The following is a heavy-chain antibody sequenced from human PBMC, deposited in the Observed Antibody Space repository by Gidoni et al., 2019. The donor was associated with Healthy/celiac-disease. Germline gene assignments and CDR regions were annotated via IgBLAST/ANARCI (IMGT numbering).Heavy chain of an antibody. Sequence: QVQLQESGPGLVKPSQTLSLTCTVSGCSISSGGSSCSWIRQHPGKGLEWIGYIYYSGSTYYNPSLKSRVTISVDTSKNQFSLKLSSVTAADTAVYYCARVSCSSTSCYTYYYYGMDVWGQGTTVTVSS. D-gene: IGHD2-2*02. V-gene: IGHV4-31*03. J-gene: IGHJ6*02. CDR2: IYYSGST. CDR1: GCSISSGGSS. CDR3: ARVSCSSTSCYTYYYYGMDV.